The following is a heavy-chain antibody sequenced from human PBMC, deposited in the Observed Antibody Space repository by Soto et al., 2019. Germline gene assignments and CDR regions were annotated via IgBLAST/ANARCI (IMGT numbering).Heavy chain of an antibody. CDR1: GGTFSSYA. CDR2: IIPIFGTA. D-gene: IGHD3-9*01. V-gene: IGHV1-69*01. CDR3: ARGIRPNVLRYFDWLLDKTYFDY. Sequence: QVQLVQSGAEVKKPGSSVKVSCKASGGTFSSYAISWVRQAPGQGLEWMGGIIPIFGTANYAQKFQGIVTITADESTSTAYMELSSLRSEDTAVYYCARGIRPNVLRYFDWLLDKTYFDYWGQGTLVTVSS. J-gene: IGHJ4*02.